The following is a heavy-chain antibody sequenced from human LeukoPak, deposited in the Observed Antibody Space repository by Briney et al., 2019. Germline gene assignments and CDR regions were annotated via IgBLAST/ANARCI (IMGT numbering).Heavy chain of an antibody. Sequence: GASVKVSCKASGYTFTSYDINWVRRATGQGLEWMGWMNPNSGNTGYAQKFQGRVTMTRNTSISTAYMELSSLRSEDTAVYYCARQMIKWELLMFLDYWGQGTLVTVSS. CDR1: GYTFTSYD. CDR3: ARQMIKWELLMFLDY. CDR2: MNPNSGNT. D-gene: IGHD1-26*01. J-gene: IGHJ4*02. V-gene: IGHV1-8*01.